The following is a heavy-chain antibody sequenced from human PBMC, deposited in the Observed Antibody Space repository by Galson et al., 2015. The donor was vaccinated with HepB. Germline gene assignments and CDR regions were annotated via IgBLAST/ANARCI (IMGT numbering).Heavy chain of an antibody. CDR2: IDPSDSYT. CDR3: ARKGAWHCSSTSCYKDY. CDR1: GYSFTSYW. J-gene: IGHJ4*02. Sequence: QSGAEVKKPGESLRISCKGSGYSFTSYWISWVRQMPGKGLEWMGRIDPSDSYTNYSPSFQGHVTISADKSISTAYLQWSSLKASDTAMYYCARKGAWHCSSTSCYKDYRGQGTLVTVSS. V-gene: IGHV5-10-1*01. D-gene: IGHD2-2*02.